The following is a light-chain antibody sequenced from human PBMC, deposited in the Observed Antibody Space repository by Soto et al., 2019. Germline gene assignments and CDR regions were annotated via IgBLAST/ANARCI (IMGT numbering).Light chain of an antibody. CDR1: SSNIGAGSD. J-gene: IGLJ1*01. CDR3: QSYDYSLSGYV. Sequence: QSVLTQSPSVSGAPGQRVTISCTGSSSNIGAGSDVHWYQQLPGTVPKLLIFANINRPSGVPDRFSASKSGTSASLAITGLQADDEDDYYCQSYDYSLSGYVLGTGTKLTVL. CDR2: ANI. V-gene: IGLV1-40*01.